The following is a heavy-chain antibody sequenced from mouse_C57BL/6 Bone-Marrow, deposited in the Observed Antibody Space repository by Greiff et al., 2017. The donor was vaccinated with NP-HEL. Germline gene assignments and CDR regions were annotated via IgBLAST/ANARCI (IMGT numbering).Heavy chain of an antibody. CDR3: SRASSSGYVNAMDY. D-gene: IGHD3-2*02. J-gene: IGHJ4*01. V-gene: IGHV14-3*01. Sequence: VQLQQSVAELVRPGASVKLSCTASGFNITNTYMHWVKQRPEQGLEWIGRIDPANGNTKYAPKFQGKATITADTSSNTAYLQLSSLTSEDTAIYYGSRASSSGYVNAMDYWGQGTSVTVSS. CDR2: IDPANGNT. CDR1: GFNITNTY.